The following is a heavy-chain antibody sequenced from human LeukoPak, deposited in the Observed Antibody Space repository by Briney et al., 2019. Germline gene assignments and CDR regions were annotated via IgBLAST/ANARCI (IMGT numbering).Heavy chain of an antibody. V-gene: IGHV3-21*01. CDR1: GFTFSSYS. D-gene: IGHD3-9*01. CDR3: ARALRDILTGYYLDY. J-gene: IGHJ4*02. CDR2: ISSSSSYI. Sequence: GGSLRLSCAASGFTFSSYSMNWVRQAPGKGLEWVSSISSSSSYIYYADSVKGRFTISRDNAKNSLYLQMNSLRAEDTAVYYCARALRDILTGYYLDYWGQGTLVTVPS.